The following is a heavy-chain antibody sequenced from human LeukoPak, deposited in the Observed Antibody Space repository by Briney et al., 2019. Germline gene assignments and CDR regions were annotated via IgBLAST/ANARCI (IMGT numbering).Heavy chain of an antibody. CDR1: GFTFSSYS. D-gene: IGHD5-18*01. CDR2: ISSSSSYI. V-gene: IGHV3-21*01. J-gene: IGHJ6*02. Sequence: GGSLRLSCAASGFTFSSYSMNWVRQAPGKGLEWVSSISSSSSYIYYADSVKGRFTVSRDNDKNSLYLQMNSLRDEDTAVYYCAREGLQDYYYGMDVWGQGTTVTVSS. CDR3: AREGLQDYYYGMDV.